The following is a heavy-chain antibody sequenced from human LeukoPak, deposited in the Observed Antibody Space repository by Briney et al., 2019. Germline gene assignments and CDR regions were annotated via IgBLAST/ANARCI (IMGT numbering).Heavy chain of an antibody. D-gene: IGHD5-18*01. J-gene: IGHJ6*02. CDR3: ARSGYSSYYYGMDV. CDR1: GGSISSSNW. V-gene: IGHV4-4*02. CDR2: IYHSGST. Sequence: SGTLSLTCAVSGGSISSSNWWSWVRQPPGKGLEWIGEIYHSGSTDYNPSLKSRVTISVDKSKNQFSLKLSSVTAADTAVYYCARSGYSSYYYGMDVWGQGTTVTVSS.